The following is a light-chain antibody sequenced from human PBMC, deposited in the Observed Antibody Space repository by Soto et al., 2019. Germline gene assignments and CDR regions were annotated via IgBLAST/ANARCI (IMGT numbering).Light chain of an antibody. J-gene: IGKJ1*01. CDR2: AAS. CDR1: QSISSW. V-gene: IGKV1-5*01. Sequence: DIQMTQSPSTLSASVGDRVTITCRASQSISSWLAWYQQKPGKAPKLLIYAASNLQSGVPSRFRGSRSGTEFTLTVSSLQPADFATYYCLQDHDDSWTFGQGTKVE. CDR3: LQDHDDSWT.